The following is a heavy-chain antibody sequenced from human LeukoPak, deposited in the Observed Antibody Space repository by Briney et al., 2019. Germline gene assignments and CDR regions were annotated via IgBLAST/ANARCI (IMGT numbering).Heavy chain of an antibody. CDR3: AKNEGSGLVYYYMDV. CDR1: GFTLSNYA. J-gene: IGHJ6*03. Sequence: GGSLRLSCAASGFTLSNYAMSWVRQAPGKGLEWVSTFSGSSGTTYYADFVKGRFTISRDTSKNTLYLQMNSLRAEDTAIYYCAKNEGSGLVYYYMDVWGKGTTVTISS. CDR2: FSGSSGTT. D-gene: IGHD3-10*01. V-gene: IGHV3-23*01.